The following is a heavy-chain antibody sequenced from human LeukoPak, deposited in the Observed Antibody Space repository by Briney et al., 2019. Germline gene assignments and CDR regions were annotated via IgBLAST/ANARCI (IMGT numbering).Heavy chain of an antibody. V-gene: IGHV1-2*02. Sequence: GASVKVSCKASGYTFTGYYMHWVRQAPGQGLEWMGWINPNSGGTNHAEKSQGRVTMTRDTSISTAYMELSRLRSDDTAVYYCARESTNDVFDIWGQGTMVTVSS. CDR1: GYTFTGYY. CDR2: INPNSGGT. J-gene: IGHJ3*02. CDR3: ARESTNDVFDI. D-gene: IGHD1-26*01.